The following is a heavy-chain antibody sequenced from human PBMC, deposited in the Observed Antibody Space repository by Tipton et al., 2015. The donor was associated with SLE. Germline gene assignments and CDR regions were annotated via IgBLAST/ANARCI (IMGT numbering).Heavy chain of an antibody. CDR3: ARGRRGAAAGDYYYYYMDV. CDR2: INPNSGST. V-gene: IGHV1-46*02. D-gene: IGHD6-13*01. CDR1: GYTFNRYY. Sequence: QLVQSGAEVKKPGASVKVSCKASGYTFNRYYIHWVRQAPGQGLEWIGIINPNSGSTSYAQKFQGRVTMTRDTSTSSVYMELSRLRAEDTAVYYCARGRRGAAAGDYYYYYMDVWGKGTTVTVSS. J-gene: IGHJ6*03.